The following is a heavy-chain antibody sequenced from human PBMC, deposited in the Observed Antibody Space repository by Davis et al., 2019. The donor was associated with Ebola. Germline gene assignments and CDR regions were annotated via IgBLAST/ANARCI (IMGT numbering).Heavy chain of an antibody. CDR2: ISGDGGST. D-gene: IGHD2-15*01. V-gene: IGHV3-43*02. CDR3: AKAYLGGSGGSCYDL. J-gene: IGHJ4*02. Sequence: PGGSLRLSCAASGFTFDDYAMHWVRQAPGKGLEWVSLISGDGGSTYYADSVKGRFTISRDNSKNSLYLQMNSLRTEDTALYYCAKAYLGGSGGSCYDLWGQGTLVTVSS. CDR1: GFTFDDYA.